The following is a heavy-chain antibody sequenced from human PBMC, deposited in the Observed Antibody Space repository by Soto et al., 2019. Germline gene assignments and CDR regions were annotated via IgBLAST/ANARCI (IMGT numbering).Heavy chain of an antibody. V-gene: IGHV1-69*12. D-gene: IGHD2-2*01. CDR2: IIPVFGTP. Sequence: QVQLVQSGAEVKEPGSSLKVSCKASGGTFTNYAFSWVRQAPGQGLEWMGGIIPVFGTPDYAQKFQGRVTITADEYTRTASMELYSLRSDDTAVYYCARERSVGYCITTTCPQPFYYNAMDVWGQVTTVTVSS. CDR3: ARERSVGYCITTTCPQPFYYNAMDV. CDR1: GGTFTNYA. J-gene: IGHJ6*02.